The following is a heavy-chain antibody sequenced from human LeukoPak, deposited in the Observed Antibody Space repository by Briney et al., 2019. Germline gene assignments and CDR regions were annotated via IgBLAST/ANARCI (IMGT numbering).Heavy chain of an antibody. J-gene: IGHJ4*02. V-gene: IGHV1-2*06. CDR3: ARERVVGHSAFDY. D-gene: IGHD2-15*01. CDR2: IYPKSGGT. CDR1: GGTFSSYA. Sequence: ASVKVSCKASGGTFSSYAISWVRQAPGQGLEWMGRIYPKSGGTTYTQKFQGRVTLTRDTSISTAYIELSRLRSDDTAVYYCARERVVGHSAFDYWGQGTLVTVSS.